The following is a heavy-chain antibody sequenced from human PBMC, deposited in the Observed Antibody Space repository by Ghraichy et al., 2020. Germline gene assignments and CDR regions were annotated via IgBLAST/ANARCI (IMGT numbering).Heavy chain of an antibody. V-gene: IGHV4-39*01. CDR3: ARRLVATMIVVGRTEIDY. Sequence: SETLSLTCTVSGGSISSSSYYWGWIRQPPGKGLEWIGSIYYSGSTYYNPSLKSRVTISVDTSKNQFSLKLSSVTAADTAVYYCARRLVATMIVVGRTEIDYWGQGTLVTVSS. J-gene: IGHJ4*02. CDR2: IYYSGST. D-gene: IGHD3-22*01. CDR1: GGSISSSSYY.